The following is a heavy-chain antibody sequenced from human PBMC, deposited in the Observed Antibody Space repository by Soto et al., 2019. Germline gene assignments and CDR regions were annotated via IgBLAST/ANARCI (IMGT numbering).Heavy chain of an antibody. CDR2: IFWDDDK. D-gene: IGHD5-12*01. V-gene: IGHV2-5*02. Sequence: QITLKESGPTLVKPTQTLTLTCTFSGFSLSTRGVGVAWIRQPPGKALEWLALIFWDDDKWYSPSLRSRLTITEDTSKTQVVLPMTNMDPVDTATYYCAHRPRGYAAYFDYWGQGTLVTVSS. CDR3: AHRPRGYAAYFDY. J-gene: IGHJ4*02. CDR1: GFSLSTRGVG.